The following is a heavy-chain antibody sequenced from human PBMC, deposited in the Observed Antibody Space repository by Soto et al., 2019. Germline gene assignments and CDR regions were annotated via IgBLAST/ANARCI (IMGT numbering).Heavy chain of an antibody. CDR1: GFTFSEYA. CDR2: FSTSGDPT. J-gene: IGHJ4*02. CDR3: GKAGVRGGRHDSSDC. D-gene: IGHD3-16*01. Sequence: EVQLLESGGGLVQPGGSLRLACEASGFTFSEYAMSWVRQAPGKGLEWVSSFSTSGDPTSYADSVRGRFTISRDISKSRWNLQMPGRRAADTAKYSGGKAGVRGGRHDSSDCGGLGTLVTVSS. V-gene: IGHV3-23*01.